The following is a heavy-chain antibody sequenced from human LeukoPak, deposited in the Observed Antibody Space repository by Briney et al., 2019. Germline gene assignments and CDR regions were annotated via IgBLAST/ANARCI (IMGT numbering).Heavy chain of an antibody. Sequence: ASVKVSCKASGYTFTNNYLHWVRQAPGQGLEWMGMIYPRDGSTSYAQNFQSRVTVTRDTSTTTVHMELRGLRSEDTAVYYCARDQEGFDYWGQGTVVTVSS. V-gene: IGHV1-46*01. J-gene: IGHJ4*02. CDR1: GYTFTNNY. CDR3: ARDQEGFDY. CDR2: IYPRDGST.